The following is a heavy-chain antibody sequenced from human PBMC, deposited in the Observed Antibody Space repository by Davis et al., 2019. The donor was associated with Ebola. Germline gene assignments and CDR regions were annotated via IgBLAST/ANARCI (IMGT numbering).Heavy chain of an antibody. V-gene: IGHV3-48*04. Sequence: GESLKISCAASGCTFSSSGMHWVRQPPGKGLEWVSYISGSDNTIYYADSVKGRFTISRDNAKNSLYLQMNSLRAEDTAIYYCAASVWERLEVGGFDYWGQGTLVTVSS. CDR3: AASVWERLEVGGFDY. CDR1: GCTFSSSG. CDR2: ISGSDNTI. J-gene: IGHJ4*02. D-gene: IGHD3-16*01.